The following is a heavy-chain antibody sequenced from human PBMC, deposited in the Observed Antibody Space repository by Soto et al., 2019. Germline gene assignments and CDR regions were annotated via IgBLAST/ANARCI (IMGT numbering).Heavy chain of an antibody. CDR1: GFTFSSYA. J-gene: IGHJ4*02. Sequence: GGSLRLSCAASGFTFSSYAMSWVRQAPGKGLEWVSAISGSGGSTYYADSVKGRFTISRDNSKNTLYLQLNSLRAEATAVYYCARVGGSYPGGVFVYWGQGTLVTVSS. CDR3: ARVGGSYPGGVFVY. D-gene: IGHD1-26*01. V-gene: IGHV3-23*01. CDR2: ISGSGGST.